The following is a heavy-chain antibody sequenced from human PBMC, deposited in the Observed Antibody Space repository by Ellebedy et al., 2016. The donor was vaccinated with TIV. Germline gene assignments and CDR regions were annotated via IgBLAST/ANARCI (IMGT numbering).Heavy chain of an antibody. CDR2: TFNSGRT. J-gene: IGHJ4*02. CDR1: NGSIGRYF. V-gene: IGHV4-59*01. D-gene: IGHD6-13*01. Sequence: GSLRLSCSVSNGSIGRYFWSWTRQPPGKGLEFIGYTFNSGRTNYNPTLKSRVTMSIDTSKNQFSLTLTSVTAADTAVYYFARGFIPGTVYYLDYWGQGTLVTVSS. CDR3: ARGFIPGTVYYLDY.